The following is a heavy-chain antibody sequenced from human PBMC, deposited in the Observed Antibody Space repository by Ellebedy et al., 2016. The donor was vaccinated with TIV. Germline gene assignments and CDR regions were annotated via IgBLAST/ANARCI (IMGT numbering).Heavy chain of an antibody. CDR2: IWYDGSNK. J-gene: IGHJ6*02. D-gene: IGHD2-2*01. V-gene: IGHV3-33*01. CDR1: GFTFSSYG. Sequence: GGFLRLSCAASGFTFSSYGMHWVRQAPGKGLEWVAVIWYDGSNKYYADSVKGRFTISRDNSKNTLYLQMNSLRAEDTAVYYCARDYCSSTSCYAYDQAGGMDVWGQGTTVTVSS. CDR3: ARDYCSSTSCYAYDQAGGMDV.